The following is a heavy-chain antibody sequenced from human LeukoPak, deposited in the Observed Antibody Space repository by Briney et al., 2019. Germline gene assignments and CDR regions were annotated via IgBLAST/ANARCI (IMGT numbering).Heavy chain of an antibody. CDR3: ASQSYARFDP. Sequence: GGSLRLSCVASGFSFSSYWMSWVRQTPGKGLEWVANIKQEGSARYYVDSVTGRFTISRDNAMNSLFLQMNSLRVEDTAVYYCASQSYARFDPWGQGTLVTVSS. CDR1: GFSFSSYW. D-gene: IGHD3-16*01. J-gene: IGHJ5*02. CDR2: IKQEGSAR. V-gene: IGHV3-7*01.